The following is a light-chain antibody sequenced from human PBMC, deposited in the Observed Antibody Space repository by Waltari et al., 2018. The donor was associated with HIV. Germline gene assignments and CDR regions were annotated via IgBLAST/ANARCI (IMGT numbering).Light chain of an antibody. CDR3: QQSYITPCA. CDR2: GAS. V-gene: IGKV1-39*01. Sequence: DIQMTQSPSSLSASVGDTVTITCRASANIATYLNWYHHKSGAAPKLLIYGASSLQNAVPSRFSGSGFGTHFSLTITSLQADDFETYYCQQSYITPCAFGQGTKLEV. CDR1: ANIATY. J-gene: IGKJ2*01.